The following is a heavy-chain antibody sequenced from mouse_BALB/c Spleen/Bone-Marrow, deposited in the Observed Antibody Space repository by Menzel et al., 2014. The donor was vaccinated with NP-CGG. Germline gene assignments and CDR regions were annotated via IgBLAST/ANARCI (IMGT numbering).Heavy chain of an antibody. CDR2: IYPYNGVT. D-gene: IGHD2-1*01. Sequence: EVHLVESGPELVKPGASVKMSCKASGYTFTDYNIHWVKQSHGKSLEWIGYIYPYNGVTGYNQKFKTKATLTVDNSSITAYMELRSLTSEDSAVYYCARGLWGNYYFDYWGQGTTLTVSS. J-gene: IGHJ2*01. CDR1: GYTFTDYN. V-gene: IGHV1S29*02. CDR3: ARGLWGNYYFDY.